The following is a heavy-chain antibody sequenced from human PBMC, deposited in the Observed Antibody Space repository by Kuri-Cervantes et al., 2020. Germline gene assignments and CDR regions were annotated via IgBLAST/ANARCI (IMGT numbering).Heavy chain of an antibody. V-gene: IGHV4-30-4*01. CDR2: INHSGST. CDR1: GGSISSGDYY. Sequence: SCTVSGGSISSGDYYWSWIRQPPGKGLEWIGEINHSGSTNYNPSLKSRVTISVDTSKNQFSLKLSSVTAADTAVYYCARQQQQLRLYNWFDPWGQGTLVTVSS. D-gene: IGHD6-13*01. J-gene: IGHJ5*02. CDR3: ARQQQQLRLYNWFDP.